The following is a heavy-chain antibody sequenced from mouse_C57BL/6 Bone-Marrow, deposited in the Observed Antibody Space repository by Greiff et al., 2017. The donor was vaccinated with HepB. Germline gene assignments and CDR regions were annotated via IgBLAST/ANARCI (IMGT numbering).Heavy chain of an antibody. CDR1: GYTFTSYG. J-gene: IGHJ4*01. Sequence: VQLQQSGAELARPGASVKLSCKASGYTFTSYGISWVKQSTGQGLEWIGEIYPRSGNTYYNEKFKGKATLTADKSSSTAYMELRSLTSEDSAVYFCARASITTAMDYWGQGTSVTVSS. CDR3: ARASITTAMDY. CDR2: IYPRSGNT. D-gene: IGHD1-1*01. V-gene: IGHV1-81*01.